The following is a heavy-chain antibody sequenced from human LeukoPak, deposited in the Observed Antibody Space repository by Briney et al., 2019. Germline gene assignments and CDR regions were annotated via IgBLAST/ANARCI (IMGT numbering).Heavy chain of an antibody. CDR2: IYSGGST. CDR1: GFTVSSNY. D-gene: IGHD6-19*01. V-gene: IGHV3-66*01. Sequence: GGSLRLSCAASGFTVSSNYMSWVRQAPGKGVEWVSVIYSGGSTYYADSVKGRFTISRDNSKNTLYLQMNSLRAEDTAVYYCARGLLPYSSGWVTFDYWGQGTLVTVSS. CDR3: ARGLLPYSSGWVTFDY. J-gene: IGHJ4*02.